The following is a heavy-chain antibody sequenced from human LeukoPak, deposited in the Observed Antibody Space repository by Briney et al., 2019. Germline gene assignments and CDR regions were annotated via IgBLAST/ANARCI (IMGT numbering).Heavy chain of an antibody. CDR3: AFSSGWYHFDY. D-gene: IGHD6-19*01. Sequence: ASVKVSCKASGYTFTSYDINWVRQATGQGLEWMGWMNPNSGNTGYAQKFQGRVTITRNTSISTAYMELSSLRSEDTAVYYCAFSSGWYHFDYWGQGTLVTVSS. CDR2: MNPNSGNT. CDR1: GYTFTSYD. J-gene: IGHJ4*02. V-gene: IGHV1-8*03.